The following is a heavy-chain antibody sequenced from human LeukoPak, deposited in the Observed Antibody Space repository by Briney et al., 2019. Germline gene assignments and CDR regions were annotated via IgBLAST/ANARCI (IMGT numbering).Heavy chain of an antibody. Sequence: SETLCLTCAVYGGSFSGYYWSWIRQPPGKGREWVGEINHSGSTTYHPSRQRRLSISVGTSKNQFSLKLSSVTAADTAVYYCARGRARRTHYGAPPRWFDPWGQGTLVTVSS. CDR1: GGSFSGYY. V-gene: IGHV4-34*01. CDR2: INHSGST. J-gene: IGHJ5*02. D-gene: IGHD4-17*01. CDR3: ARGRARRTHYGAPPRWFDP.